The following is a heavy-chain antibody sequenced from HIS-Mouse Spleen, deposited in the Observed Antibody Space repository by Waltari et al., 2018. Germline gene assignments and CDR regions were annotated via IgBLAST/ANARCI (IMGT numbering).Heavy chain of an antibody. V-gene: IGHV4-39*07. J-gene: IGHJ2*01. CDR3: AREIPYSSSWYDWYFDL. CDR2: IYYSGST. Sequence: QLQLQESGPGLVKPSETLSLTCTVSGGSISSSSYYWGWIRQPPGKGLEWIGSIYYSGSTYYNPSLKSRVTISVDTSKNQFSLKLSSVTAKDTAVYYCAREIPYSSSWYDWYFDLWGRGTLVTVSS. D-gene: IGHD6-13*01. CDR1: GGSISSSSYY.